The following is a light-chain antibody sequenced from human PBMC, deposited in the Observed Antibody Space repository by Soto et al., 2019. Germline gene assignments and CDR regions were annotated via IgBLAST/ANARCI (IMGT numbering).Light chain of an antibody. V-gene: IGKV3-11*01. CDR3: QQRSNWLIT. CDR1: QSVSSY. J-gene: IGKJ4*01. CDR2: DAS. Sequence: EIVLTQSPASLSLSPGERATVSCRASQSVSSYLAWYQQKRGQAPRLLIYDASNRATGIPARFSGSGSGTDITLTISSLEPEDFAVYYCQQRSNWLITFGGGTKVEIK.